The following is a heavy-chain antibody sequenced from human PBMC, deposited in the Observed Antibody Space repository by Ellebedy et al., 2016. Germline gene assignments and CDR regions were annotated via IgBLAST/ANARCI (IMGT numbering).Heavy chain of an antibody. CDR1: GGSISSSNW. CDR3: ARGRVVPAAIVVEMPNPPDY. Sequence: SETLSLXCAVSGGSISSSNWWSWVRQPPGKGLEWIGEIYHSGSTNYNPSLKSRVTISVDTSKNQFSLKLSSVTAADTAVYYCARGRVVPAAIVVEMPNPPDYWGQGTLVTVSS. D-gene: IGHD2-2*01. CDR2: IYHSGST. V-gene: IGHV4-4*02. J-gene: IGHJ4*02.